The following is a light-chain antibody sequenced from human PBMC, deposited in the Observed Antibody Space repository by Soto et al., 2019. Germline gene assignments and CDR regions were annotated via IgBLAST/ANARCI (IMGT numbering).Light chain of an antibody. CDR1: SSNIGAGYE. CDR3: QSYASRRSGLKYV. Sequence: QSVLTQPPSVSGAPGQRVTLSCTGSSSNIGAGYEVHWYQQLPGTAPKLLIYGNSNRPSGVPDRFSGSKSGTSASLPITGRQAQDEAEYYCQSYASRRSGLKYVFGTGTKLIVL. J-gene: IGLJ1*01. V-gene: IGLV1-40*01. CDR2: GNS.